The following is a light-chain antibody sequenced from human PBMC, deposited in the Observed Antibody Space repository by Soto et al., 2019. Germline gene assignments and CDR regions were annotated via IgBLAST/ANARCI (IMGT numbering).Light chain of an antibody. V-gene: IGLV2-14*01. J-gene: IGLJ1*01. Sequence: QSLLTHPASVSGSPGQSITISCTGTSSDVGGYNYVSWYQQHPGKAPKLMIYEVSNRPSGVSNRFSGSKSGNTASLTISGLQAEDEADYYCSSYTSSSTLVFGTGTKGTVL. CDR1: SSDVGGYNY. CDR3: SSYTSSSTLV. CDR2: EVS.